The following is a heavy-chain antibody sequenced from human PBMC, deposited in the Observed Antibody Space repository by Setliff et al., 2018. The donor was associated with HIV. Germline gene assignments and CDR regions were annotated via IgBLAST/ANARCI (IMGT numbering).Heavy chain of an antibody. CDR2: ISGSGSST. CDR3: AKDQRGDSRLDY. V-gene: IGHV3-23*01. D-gene: IGHD2-21*01. CDR1: GFTFSSYA. J-gene: IGHJ4*02. Sequence: PGGSLRLSCAASGFTFSSYAMNWVRQAPGKGLEWVSTISGSGSSTYYADSVKGRFTISRDSSKNTLYLQMNSLRAEDTAVYYCAKDQRGDSRLDYWGQGTLVTVSS.